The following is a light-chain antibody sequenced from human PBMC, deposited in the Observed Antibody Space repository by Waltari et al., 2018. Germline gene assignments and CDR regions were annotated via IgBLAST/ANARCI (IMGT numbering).Light chain of an antibody. CDR1: QAISIF. CDR3: QQLNTYPII. J-gene: IGKJ5*01. CDR2: TAS. Sequence: DIQLTQSPSFLSASVADRVTITCRASQAISIFLAWYQEKPGKAPKLLIYTASTLQSGVPSRFSGSGSGTEFTLTISNLQPEDSATYYCQQLNTYPIIFGQGTRLEIK. V-gene: IGKV1-9*01.